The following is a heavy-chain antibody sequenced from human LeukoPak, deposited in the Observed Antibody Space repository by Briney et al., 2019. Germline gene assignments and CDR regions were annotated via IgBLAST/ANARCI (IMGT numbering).Heavy chain of an antibody. CDR2: ISSSSSTI. D-gene: IGHD3-9*01. CDR3: ARDRNLLRYFDWLFIKKY. V-gene: IGHV3-48*01. Sequence: GGSLRLSCAASGFTFSSYSMNWVRQAPGKGLEWVSYISSSSSTIYYADSVKGRFTISRDNAKNSLYLQMNSLRAEDTAVYYCARDRNLLRYFDWLFIKKYWGQGTLVTVSS. J-gene: IGHJ4*02. CDR1: GFTFSSYS.